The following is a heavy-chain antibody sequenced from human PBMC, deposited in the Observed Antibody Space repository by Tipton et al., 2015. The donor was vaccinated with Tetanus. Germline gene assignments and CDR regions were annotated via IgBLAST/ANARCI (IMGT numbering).Heavy chain of an antibody. CDR2: IHPGDSDT. CDR3: ARAHCSDGVCNFDF. J-gene: IGHJ4*02. Sequence: VQLVQSGGEVKKPGESLKISCKGSGYIFTNYWIGWVRQKPGKGLEWMGIIHPGDSDTRYSPSFQGQVTISVDKSINSAYLQWSSLKASDTSMFYCARAHCSDGVCNFDFWGQGALVTVAS. V-gene: IGHV5-51*01. CDR1: GYIFTNYW. D-gene: IGHD2-15*01.